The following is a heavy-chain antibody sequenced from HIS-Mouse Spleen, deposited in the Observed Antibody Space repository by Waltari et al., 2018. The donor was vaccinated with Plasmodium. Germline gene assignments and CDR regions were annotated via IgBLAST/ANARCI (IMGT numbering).Heavy chain of an antibody. D-gene: IGHD6-13*01. CDR1: GSTFGSYG. CDR3: ASSWYWYFDL. V-gene: IGHV3-7*01. CDR2: IKQDGSEK. J-gene: IGHJ2*01. Sequence: EVQLVESGGGLVQPGGSLRLSCEDSGSTFGSYGMSWVRQAPGKGLEWVANIKQDGSEKYYVDSVKGRFTISRDNAKNSLYLQMNSLRAEDTAVYYCASSWYWYFDLWGRGTLVTVSS.